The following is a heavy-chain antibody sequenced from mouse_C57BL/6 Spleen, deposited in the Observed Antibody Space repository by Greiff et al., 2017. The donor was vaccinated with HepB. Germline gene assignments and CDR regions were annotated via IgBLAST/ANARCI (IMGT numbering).Heavy chain of an antibody. CDR1: GYTFTDYN. J-gene: IGHJ3*01. Sequence: VQLQQSGPELVKPGASVKIPCKASGYTFTDYNMDWVKQSHGKSLEWIGDINPNNGGTIYNQKFKGKATLTVDKSSSTAYMELRSLTSEDTAVYYCARRKWLLPFAYWGQGTLVTVSA. CDR3: ARRKWLLPFAY. V-gene: IGHV1-18*01. D-gene: IGHD2-3*01. CDR2: INPNNGGT.